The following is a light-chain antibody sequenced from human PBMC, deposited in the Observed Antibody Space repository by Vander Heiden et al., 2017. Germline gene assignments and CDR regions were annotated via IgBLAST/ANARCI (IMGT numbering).Light chain of an antibody. V-gene: IGLV3-1*01. CDR3: QAWDSLVV. J-gene: IGLJ2*01. CDR2: QDS. CDR1: KLGDKY. Sequence: SYELPQPPSVSVSPGQTASITCSGDKLGDKYACWYQQKPGQSPVLVIYQDSKRPSGIPERFSGSNSGNTATLTISGTQAMDEADYYCQAWDSLVVFGGGTKLTVL.